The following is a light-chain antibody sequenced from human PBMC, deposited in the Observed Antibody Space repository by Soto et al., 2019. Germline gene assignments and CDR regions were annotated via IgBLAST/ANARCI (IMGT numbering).Light chain of an antibody. CDR3: HQYSRYPWT. V-gene: IGKV1-5*03. J-gene: IGKJ1*01. CDR1: QSVGSW. CDR2: KAS. Sequence: QMTQSPSTLSASEGDRVTITCWASQSVGSWLAWHQQKPGRAPKVLVYKASNLQDGVPSRFSGSGSGTEFHLTISSLQPDDVATYFCHQYSRYPWTFGQGTKVEIK.